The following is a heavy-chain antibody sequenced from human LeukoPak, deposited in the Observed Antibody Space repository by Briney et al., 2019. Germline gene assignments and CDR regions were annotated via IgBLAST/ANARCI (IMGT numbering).Heavy chain of an antibody. Sequence: GGTLRLSCAASGSTVSSYFMSWVCQAPGKGLEWVSSIVRSGVTAYYADSVKGRFTISRDNSKNTLYLQMSSLRAADTAVYYCARVDSGGVFDYWGQGTLVTVSS. D-gene: IGHD3-10*01. CDR1: GSTVSSYF. V-gene: IGHV3-53*01. CDR2: IVRSGVTA. CDR3: ARVDSGGVFDY. J-gene: IGHJ4*02.